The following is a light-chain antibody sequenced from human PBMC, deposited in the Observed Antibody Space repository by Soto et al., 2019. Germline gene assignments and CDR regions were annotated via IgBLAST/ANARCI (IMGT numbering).Light chain of an antibody. CDR3: CSLTNGATWV. J-gene: IGLJ3*02. CDR1: NSDVGSHNF. Sequence: QSALTQPASVSGSPGQSITISCTGTNSDVGSHNFVSWYQQYPGKAPKLLIYEASKRPSGLSNRFSGSKSSNTASLTMSGLQTEDEADYYCCSLTNGATWVFGGGTEHTVL. CDR2: EAS. V-gene: IGLV2-23*01.